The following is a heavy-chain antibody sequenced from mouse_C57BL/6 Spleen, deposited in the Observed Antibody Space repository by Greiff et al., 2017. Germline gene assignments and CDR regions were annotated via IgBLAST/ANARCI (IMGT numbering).Heavy chain of an antibody. CDR3: VRHKHYGSSLAMDY. Sequence: EVKVVESGGGLVQPKGSLKLSCAASGFSFNTYAMNWVRQAPGKGLEWVARIRSKSNNYATYYADSVKDRFTISRDDSESMLYLQMNNLKTEDTAMYYCVRHKHYGSSLAMDYWGQGTSVTVSS. D-gene: IGHD1-1*01. V-gene: IGHV10-1*01. CDR1: GFSFNTYA. J-gene: IGHJ4*01. CDR2: IRSKSNNYAT.